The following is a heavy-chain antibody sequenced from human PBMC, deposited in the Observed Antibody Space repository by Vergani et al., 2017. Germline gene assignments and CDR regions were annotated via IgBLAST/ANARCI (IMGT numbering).Heavy chain of an antibody. D-gene: IGHD6-19*01. CDR1: GFTFSSYA. CDR2: ISYDGSNK. J-gene: IGHJ4*02. V-gene: IGHV3-30-3*01. CDR3: ARDQWLAFDY. Sequence: VQLVESGGGVVQPGRSLRLSCAASGFTFSSYAMHWVRQAPGKGLEWVAVISYDGSNKYYADSVKGRFTISRDNSKNTLYLQMNSLRAEDTAVYYCARDQWLAFDYWGQGTLVTVSS.